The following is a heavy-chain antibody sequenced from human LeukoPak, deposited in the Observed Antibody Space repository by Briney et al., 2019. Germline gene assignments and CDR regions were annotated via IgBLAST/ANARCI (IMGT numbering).Heavy chain of an antibody. J-gene: IGHJ4*02. CDR2: IKQDETEK. V-gene: IGHV3-7*03. Sequence: AGGSLRLSCTASGFTFSNLWMGWVRQAPGKGLEWVANIKQDETEKFYLGSVKGRFTISRDNSKNTLYLQMNSLRAEDTAVYYCAKAITMIVVVIDFDYWGQGTLVTVSS. CDR3: AKAITMIVVVIDFDY. D-gene: IGHD3-22*01. CDR1: GFTFSNLW.